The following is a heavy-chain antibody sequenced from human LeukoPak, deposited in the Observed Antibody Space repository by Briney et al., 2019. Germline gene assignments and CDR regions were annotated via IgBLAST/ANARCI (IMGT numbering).Heavy chain of an antibody. D-gene: IGHD3-22*01. CDR1: GYTFTSYY. V-gene: IGHV1-46*01. Sequence: ASVKFSCKASGYTFTSYYMHWVRQAPGQGLEWMGIINPTCGSTSYAQKFQGRVTMTRDTSTSTVYMELSSLRSEDTAVYYCARDLQGDYYDSSGTSLGVDYWGQGTLVTVSS. CDR2: INPTCGST. J-gene: IGHJ4*02. CDR3: ARDLQGDYYDSSGTSLGVDY.